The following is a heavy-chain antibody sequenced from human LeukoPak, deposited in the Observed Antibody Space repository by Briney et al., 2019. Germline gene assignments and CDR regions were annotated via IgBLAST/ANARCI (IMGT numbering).Heavy chain of an antibody. CDR1: GYTFTSYG. J-gene: IGHJ6*03. D-gene: IGHD3-16*01. Sequence: SVKVSCKASGYTFTSYGISWVRQAPGQGLEWMGGIIPIFGTANYAQKFQGRVTITTDESTSTAYMELSSLRSEDTAVYYCARVAQSSGGYGYYYYMDVWGKGTTVTVSS. CDR3: ARVAQSSGGYGYYYYMDV. CDR2: IIPIFGTA. V-gene: IGHV1-69*05.